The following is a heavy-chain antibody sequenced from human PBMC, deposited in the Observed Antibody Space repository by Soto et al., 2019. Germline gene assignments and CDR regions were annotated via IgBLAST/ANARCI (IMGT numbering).Heavy chain of an antibody. CDR3: ARGGDHYYDSSGPDAFDI. D-gene: IGHD3-22*01. CDR2: IYYSGST. V-gene: IGHV4-59*01. J-gene: IGHJ3*02. Sequence: SETLSLTCTVSGGSISSYYWSWIRQPPGKGLEWIGYIYYSGSTNYNPSLKSRVTISVDTSKNQFSLKLSSVTAADTAVYYCARGGDHYYDSSGPDAFDIWGQGTMVTVSS. CDR1: GGSISSYY.